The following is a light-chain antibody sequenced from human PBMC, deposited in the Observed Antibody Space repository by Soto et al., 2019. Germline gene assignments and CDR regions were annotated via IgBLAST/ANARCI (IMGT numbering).Light chain of an antibody. CDR1: ETISRMY. Sequence: EVVLTPSPGTLSLSPGERATLSCRASETISRMYLGWYQQKPGQSPRLLIYGVSTRATGIPDRFSGAGSGAEFTLTSSRVEAEDFALYYCQQYGAGCTFGPGTRVEIK. V-gene: IGKV3-20*01. CDR3: QQYGAGCT. J-gene: IGKJ3*01. CDR2: GVS.